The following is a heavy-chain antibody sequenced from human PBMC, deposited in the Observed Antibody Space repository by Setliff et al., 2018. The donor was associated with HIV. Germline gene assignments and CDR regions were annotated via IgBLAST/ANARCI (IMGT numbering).Heavy chain of an antibody. CDR3: ARGSYGSVLL. CDR1: GDSVSSNSAA. CDR2: TYYRSKWYY. Sequence: PSQTLSLTCAISGDSVSSNSAAWNWIRQSPARGLEWLGRTYYRSKWYYNYAVSVKSRIIINPDTSKNQSSLHLNSVTPEDTAVYYCARGSYGSVLLWGQGTLVTVSS. D-gene: IGHD6-19*01. V-gene: IGHV6-1*01. J-gene: IGHJ4*02.